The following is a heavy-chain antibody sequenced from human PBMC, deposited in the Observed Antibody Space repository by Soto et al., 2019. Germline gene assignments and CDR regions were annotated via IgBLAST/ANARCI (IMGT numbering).Heavy chain of an antibody. CDR3: ARVWDTYYDFWSGYQPSPPAGMDV. V-gene: IGHV1-3*01. J-gene: IGHJ6*02. Sequence: GASVKVSCKDSGYTFTSYAMHWVRQAPGQRLEWMGWINAGNGNTKYSQKFQGRVTITRDTPASTAYMELSSLRSEDTAVYYCARVWDTYYDFWSGYQPSPPAGMDVWAQGTTVTVSS. CDR1: GYTFTSYA. D-gene: IGHD3-3*01. CDR2: INAGNGNT.